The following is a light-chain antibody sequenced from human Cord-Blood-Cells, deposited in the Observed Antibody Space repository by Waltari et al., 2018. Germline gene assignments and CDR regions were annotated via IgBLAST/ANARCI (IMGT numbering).Light chain of an antibody. V-gene: IGLV2-14*01. CDR3: SSYTSSSTPVV. CDR2: DVS. J-gene: IGLJ2*01. Sequence: QSALTQPASVSGSPGQSITISCTGTSSDVGGYNYVSWYQQHPGKAPKLMIYDVSNRPLGVSNRFSGSKSGNTASLTIFGLQAEDEADYYCSSYTSSSTPVVFGGGTKLTVL. CDR1: SSDVGGYNY.